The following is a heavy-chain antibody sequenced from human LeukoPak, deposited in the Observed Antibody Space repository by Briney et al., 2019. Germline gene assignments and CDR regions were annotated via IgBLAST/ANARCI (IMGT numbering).Heavy chain of an antibody. D-gene: IGHD5-18*01. Sequence: QAGGSLRLSCAASGFTFSSYWMNWARQAPEKGLDWVSVISGSAHKIRYADSVKGRFTISRDNSENIVYLQMNNLRAEDTAVYYCAGRVTGYSSGYVYWGQGTLVTVSS. J-gene: IGHJ4*02. CDR3: AGRVTGYSSGYVY. V-gene: IGHV3-23*01. CDR2: ISGSAHKI. CDR1: GFTFSSYW.